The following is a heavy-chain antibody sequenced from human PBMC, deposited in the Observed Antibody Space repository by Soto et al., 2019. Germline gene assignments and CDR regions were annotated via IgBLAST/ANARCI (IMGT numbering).Heavy chain of an antibody. CDR3: ARVSGLDYGYYYYYGMDV. CDR1: GFTFSSYG. D-gene: IGHD3-10*01. J-gene: IGHJ6*02. Sequence: TGGSLRLSCAASGFTFSSYGMHWVRQAPGKGLEWVAVIWYDGSNKYYADSVKGRFTISRDNSKNTLYLQMNSLRAEDTAVYYCARVSGLDYGYYYYYGMDVWGQGTTVP. CDR2: IWYDGSNK. V-gene: IGHV3-33*01.